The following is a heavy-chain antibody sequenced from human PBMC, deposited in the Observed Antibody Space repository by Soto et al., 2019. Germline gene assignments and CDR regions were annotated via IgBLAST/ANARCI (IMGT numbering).Heavy chain of an antibody. V-gene: IGHV3-30*03. CDR1: GFTFSSYG. D-gene: IGHD5-12*01. CDR2: ISYDGSNK. J-gene: IGHJ4*02. Sequence: SLRLSCAASGFTFSSYGMHWVRQAPGKGLEWVAVISYDGSNKYYADSVKGRFTISRENSKNTLYLQMNSLRAEDTAVYYXXXXRXXXGYDXXDCXGQGXLXXVSS. CDR3: XXXRXXXGYDXXDC.